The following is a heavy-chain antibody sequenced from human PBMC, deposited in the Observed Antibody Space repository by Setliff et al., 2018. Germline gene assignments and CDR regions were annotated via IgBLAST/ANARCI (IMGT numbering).Heavy chain of an antibody. V-gene: IGHV3-21*03. CDR2: ISGSSTYT. J-gene: IGHJ3*01. CDR3: VLFGDRDTFDV. CDR1: GFTFSSYN. D-gene: IGHD3-3*01. Sequence: PGGSLRLSCAASGFTFSSYNMNWVRQAPGKGLEWVSSISGSSTYTYYADSVKGRFTISRDNAKDSLYLQMNSLRAEDTAVYYCVLFGDRDTFDVWGQGTMVTVSS.